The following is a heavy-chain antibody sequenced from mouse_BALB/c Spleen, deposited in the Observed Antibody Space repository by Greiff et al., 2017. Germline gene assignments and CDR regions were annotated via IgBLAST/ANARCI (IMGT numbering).Heavy chain of an antibody. D-gene: IGHD2-1*01. CDR1: GFTFSNYW. CDR2: IRLKSNNYAT. CDR3: TRGGNYLLLAMDY. V-gene: IGHV6-6*02. J-gene: IGHJ4*01. Sequence: EVKVEESGGGLVQPGGSMKLSCVASGFTFSNYWMNWVRQSPEKGLEWVAEIRLKSNNYATHYAESVKGRFTISRDDSKSSVYLQMNNLRAEDTGIYYSTRGGNYLLLAMDYWGQGTSVTVSS.